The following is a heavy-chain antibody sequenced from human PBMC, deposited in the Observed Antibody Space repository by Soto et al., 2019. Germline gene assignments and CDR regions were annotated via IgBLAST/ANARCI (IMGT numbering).Heavy chain of an antibody. Sequence: VKVSCKASGFTFTSSAMQWVRQAPGQGLEWMGWINPDSGGTNYAQKFQGWVTMTRDTSISTAYMELSRLRSDDTAVYYCARVRARGYSGYDPQPYYFDYWGQGTLVTVSS. D-gene: IGHD5-12*01. J-gene: IGHJ4*02. CDR3: ARVRARGYSGYDPQPYYFDY. CDR2: INPDSGGT. CDR1: GFTFTSSA. V-gene: IGHV1-2*04.